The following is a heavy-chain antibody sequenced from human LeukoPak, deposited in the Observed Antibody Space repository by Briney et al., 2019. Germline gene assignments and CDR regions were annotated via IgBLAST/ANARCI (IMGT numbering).Heavy chain of an antibody. Sequence: GGSLRLSCTASGFAFGDYAMSWFRQAPGKGLEWVGFIRSKAYGGTTEYAASVKGRFTISRDDSKSIAYLQMNSLKTEDTAVYYCTSSYQWEPSDYWGQGTLVTVSS. CDR1: GFAFGDYA. CDR2: IRSKAYGGTT. D-gene: IGHD1-26*01. CDR3: TSSYQWEPSDY. J-gene: IGHJ4*02. V-gene: IGHV3-49*03.